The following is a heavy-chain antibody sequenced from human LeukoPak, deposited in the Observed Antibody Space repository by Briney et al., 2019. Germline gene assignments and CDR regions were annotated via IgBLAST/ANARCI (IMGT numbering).Heavy chain of an antibody. D-gene: IGHD3-22*01. CDR2: IIPIFGTA. J-gene: IGHJ4*02. V-gene: IGHV1-69*13. Sequence: SVKVSCKASGGTFSSYAISWVRQAPGPGLEWMGGIIPIFGTANYAQKFQGRVTITADESTSTAYMELSSLRSEDTAVYYCASPDYYDSSGYYSAHFDYWGQGTLVTVSS. CDR1: GGTFSSYA. CDR3: ASPDYYDSSGYYSAHFDY.